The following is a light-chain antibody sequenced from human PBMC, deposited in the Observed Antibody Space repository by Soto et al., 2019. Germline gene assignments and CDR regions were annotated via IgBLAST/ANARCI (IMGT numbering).Light chain of an antibody. CDR1: QSVFSSTNNKNL. Sequence: DIVLTQSPDSLAVSLGERATINCKPSQSVFSSTNNKNLLAWFQQKPGQPPRLLISWASTRESGVPDRFSGSGSETDFILTISSLRAEDVARYYCQHYYSPPVTFRQATKVQIK. CDR3: QHYYSPPVT. V-gene: IGKV4-1*01. J-gene: IGKJ1*01. CDR2: WAS.